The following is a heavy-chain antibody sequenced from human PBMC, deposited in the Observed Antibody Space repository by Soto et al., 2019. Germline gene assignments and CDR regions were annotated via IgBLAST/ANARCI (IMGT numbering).Heavy chain of an antibody. D-gene: IGHD2-21*01. Sequence: ASVKVSCKASGYTFTSFPVSWVRQAPGQGLEWMGSITSHNGRTEYAQKFQGRVTMTRDTSTSTVYMELKSLRFDDTAVYYCARARLEALKNILPYFYNWGQGSPVTVSA. CDR3: ARARLEALKNILPYFYN. CDR1: GYTFTSFP. V-gene: IGHV1-18*04. CDR2: ITSHNGRT. J-gene: IGHJ4*02.